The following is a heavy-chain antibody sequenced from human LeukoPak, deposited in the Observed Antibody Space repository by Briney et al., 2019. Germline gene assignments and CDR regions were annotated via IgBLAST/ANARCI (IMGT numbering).Heavy chain of an antibody. CDR1: GGSISSSSYY. D-gene: IGHD3-3*01. CDR2: ISSSGSTI. CDR3: ARVITIFGVVIIDYYYYMDV. Sequence: PSETLSLTCTVSGGSISSSSYYWGWIRQPPGKGLEWVSYISSSGSTIYYADSVKGRFTISRDNAKNSLYLQMNSLRAEDTAVYYCARVITIFGVVIIDYYYYMDVWGKGTTVTVS. J-gene: IGHJ6*03. V-gene: IGHV3-11*04.